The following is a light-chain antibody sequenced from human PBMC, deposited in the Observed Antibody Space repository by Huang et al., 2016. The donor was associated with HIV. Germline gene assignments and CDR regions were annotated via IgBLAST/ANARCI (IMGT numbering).Light chain of an antibody. V-gene: IGKV1-39*01. Sequence: DIQMTQSPSSLSASVGDRVTIACRASQSIRKFLNWYQQKPGEAPKVLMHSASSLLSGVPSRFSGSGSGTDFTLTITSLQPEDFATYYCQQTDTTPRTFGQGTKV. CDR3: QQTDTTPRT. CDR2: SAS. CDR1: QSIRKF. J-gene: IGKJ1*01.